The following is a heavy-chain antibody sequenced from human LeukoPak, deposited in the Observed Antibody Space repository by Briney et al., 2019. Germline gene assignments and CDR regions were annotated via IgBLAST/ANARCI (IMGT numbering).Heavy chain of an antibody. J-gene: IGHJ4*02. CDR3: ARNIYDILTGYYVYQPYYFDY. D-gene: IGHD3-9*01. Sequence: GGSLRLSCAASGFTFSSYWMHWVRQAPGKGLVWVSRINSDGSSTSYADSVEGRFTISRDNAKNTLYLQMNSLRAEDTAVYYCARNIYDILTGYYVYQPYYFDYWGQGTLVTVSS. CDR1: GFTFSSYW. V-gene: IGHV3-74*01. CDR2: INSDGSST.